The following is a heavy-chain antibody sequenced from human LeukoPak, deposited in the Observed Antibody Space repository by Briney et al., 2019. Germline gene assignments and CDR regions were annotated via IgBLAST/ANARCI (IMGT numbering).Heavy chain of an antibody. D-gene: IGHD3-10*01. V-gene: IGHV4-34*01. CDR3: ARRRYYGSGSYYNLRYFDY. J-gene: IGHJ4*02. Sequence: SETLSLTCAVYGGSFSGYYWSWIRQPPGKGLEWIGDINHRGRTNYNPSLKSRVTISVDTSRNQFSLKLSSVTAADTAVYYCARRRYYGSGSYYNLRYFDYWGQGTLVTVSS. CDR1: GGSFSGYY. CDR2: INHRGRT.